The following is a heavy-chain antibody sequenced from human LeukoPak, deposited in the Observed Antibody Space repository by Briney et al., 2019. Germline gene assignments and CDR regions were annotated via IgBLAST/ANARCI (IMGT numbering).Heavy chain of an antibody. Sequence: GESLKISCKGSGYSFTSYWIGWVRQMPEKGLEWMGIIYPGDSDTRYSPSFQGQVTISADKSISTAYLQWSSLKASDTAMYYCARLPKYCSSTSCPRKYYYYMDVWGKGTTVTVSS. CDR1: GYSFTSYW. J-gene: IGHJ6*03. CDR2: IYPGDSDT. V-gene: IGHV5-51*01. CDR3: ARLPKYCSSTSCPRKYYYYMDV. D-gene: IGHD2-2*01.